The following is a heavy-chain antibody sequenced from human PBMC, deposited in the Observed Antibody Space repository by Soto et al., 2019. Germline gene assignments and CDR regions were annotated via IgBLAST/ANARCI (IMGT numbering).Heavy chain of an antibody. CDR1: GVSISSSSYY. J-gene: IGHJ4*02. V-gene: IGHV4-39*01. CDR2: IYYSGST. CDR3: ARMNYYDSSGYYPGSPFDY. D-gene: IGHD3-22*01. Sequence: SESLSLTCTVSGVSISSSSYYWGWIRQPPGKGREWIGSIYYSGSTYYNPSLKSRVTISVDTSKNQFSLKLSSVTAADTAVYYCARMNYYDSSGYYPGSPFDYWGQGTLVTVSS.